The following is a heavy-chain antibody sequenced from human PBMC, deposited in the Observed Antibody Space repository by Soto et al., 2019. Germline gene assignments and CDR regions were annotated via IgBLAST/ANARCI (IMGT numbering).Heavy chain of an antibody. CDR3: ARDLITMVREGDAFDI. CDR2: IDSDGISR. J-gene: IGHJ3*02. V-gene: IGHV3-74*01. CDR1: GFTFSSYW. Sequence: PGGSLRLSCAASGFTFSSYWMHWVRQAPGKGLVWVSRIDSDGISRSYADPVKGQFTISRDNAKNTLYLQMDSLRAEDTAVYYCARDLITMVREGDAFDIWGQGTMVTVSS. D-gene: IGHD3-10*01.